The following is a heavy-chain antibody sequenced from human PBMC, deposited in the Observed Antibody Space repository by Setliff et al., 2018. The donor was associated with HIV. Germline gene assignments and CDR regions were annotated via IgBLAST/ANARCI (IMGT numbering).Heavy chain of an antibody. CDR2: ISRSGTII. Sequence: TFSDYYMSWIRQAPGKGLEWVSYISRSGTIIYYADSVKGRFTISRDNAKNSLYLQMNSLRAEDTALYYCAKGQGYYDILTGYPYYFDSWGQGTLVTVSS. D-gene: IGHD3-9*01. CDR1: TFSDYY. V-gene: IGHV3-11*01. J-gene: IGHJ4*02. CDR3: AKGQGYYDILTGYPYYFDS.